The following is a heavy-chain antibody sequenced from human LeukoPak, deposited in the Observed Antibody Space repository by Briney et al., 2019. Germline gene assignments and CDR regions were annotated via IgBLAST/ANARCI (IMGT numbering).Heavy chain of an antibody. V-gene: IGHV3-48*01. J-gene: IGHJ6*02. CDR3: ARDKNPYSSSWYGDYYYYYGMDV. Sequence: PGGSLRLSCAASGFTFSSYSMNWVRQAPGKGLEWVSYISSSSSTIYYADSVKGRFTISRDNAKNSLYLQMNSLRAEDTAVYYCARDKNPYSSSWYGDYYYYYGMDVWGQGTTVTVSS. D-gene: IGHD6-13*01. CDR1: GFTFSSYS. CDR2: ISSSSSTI.